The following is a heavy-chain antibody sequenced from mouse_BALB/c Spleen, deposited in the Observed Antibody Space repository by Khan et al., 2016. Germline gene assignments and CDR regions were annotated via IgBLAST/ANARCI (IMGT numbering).Heavy chain of an antibody. CDR1: GYAFTNYL. Sequence: VQLQQSGAELVRPGTSVKVSCKASGYAFTNYLIEWVKQRPGQGLEWIGVINPGSGGTNYNEKFKGKATLTADTSSSTAYMQLSSLTSDDSAVYFCARYDGNYDAMDYWGQGTSVTVYS. J-gene: IGHJ4*01. CDR3: ARYDGNYDAMDY. V-gene: IGHV1-54*01. D-gene: IGHD2-3*01. CDR2: INPGSGGT.